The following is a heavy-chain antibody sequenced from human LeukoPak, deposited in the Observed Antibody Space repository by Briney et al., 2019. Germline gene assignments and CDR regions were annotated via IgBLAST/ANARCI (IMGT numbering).Heavy chain of an antibody. D-gene: IGHD6-19*01. CDR3: ARGKGSGWTFDY. V-gene: IGHV4-34*01. CDR2: INHSGST. Sequence: SETLSLTCAVYGGSFSGYYWTWIRQPPGKGLERIGEINHSGSTNYNPSLKSRVTISVDTSKHQFSLKLSSVTAADTAVYYCARGKGSGWTFDYWGQGTLVTVSS. CDR1: GGSFSGYY. J-gene: IGHJ4*02.